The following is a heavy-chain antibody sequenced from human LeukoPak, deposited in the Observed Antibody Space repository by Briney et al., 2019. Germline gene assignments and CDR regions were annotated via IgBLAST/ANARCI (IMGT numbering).Heavy chain of an antibody. V-gene: IGHV3-30*02. Sequence: GGSLRLSCAASGVTFSSYGMHWVRQAPGKGLEWVAFIRYDGSNKYYADSVKGRFTISRDNSKNTLYLQMNSLRAEDTAVYYCAKDGGSMVRGVISYYYYMDVWGKGTTVTVSS. CDR2: IRYDGSNK. J-gene: IGHJ6*03. D-gene: IGHD3-10*01. CDR3: AKDGGSMVRGVISYYYYMDV. CDR1: GVTFSSYG.